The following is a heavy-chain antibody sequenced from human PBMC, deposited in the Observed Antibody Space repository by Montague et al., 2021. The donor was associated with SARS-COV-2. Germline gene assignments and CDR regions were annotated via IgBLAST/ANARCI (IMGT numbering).Heavy chain of an antibody. D-gene: IGHD3-22*01. CDR2: IHNSGST. CDR3: ARGRIEVSMIVVVLTGASYYLDV. CDR1: GGSISSHY. J-gene: IGHJ6*03. V-gene: IGHV4-34*01. Sequence: SETLSLTCTVSGGSISSHYWSWIRQPPGKGLEWIGEIHNSGSTNYNPSLKSRVTISVDTSKNQFSLKLHSVTAADTAVYYCARGRIEVSMIVVVLTGASYYLDVWGQGTTVTVSS.